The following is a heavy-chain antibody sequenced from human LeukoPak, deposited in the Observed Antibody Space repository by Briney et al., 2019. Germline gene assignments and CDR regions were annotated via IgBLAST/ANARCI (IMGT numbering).Heavy chain of an antibody. J-gene: IGHJ6*02. Sequence: GASVKVSCKASGYTFTHYDVNWVRQATGQGLEWMGWLNPNSGNTGYAQKFQGRVTMTRNTSIRTAHMELSSLRAEHTAVYYCARPPSIGGSYYYYGMDVWGQGTTVTVSS. CDR2: LNPNSGNT. CDR3: ARPPSIGGSYYYYGMDV. CDR1: GYTFTHYD. V-gene: IGHV1-8*01. D-gene: IGHD3-10*01.